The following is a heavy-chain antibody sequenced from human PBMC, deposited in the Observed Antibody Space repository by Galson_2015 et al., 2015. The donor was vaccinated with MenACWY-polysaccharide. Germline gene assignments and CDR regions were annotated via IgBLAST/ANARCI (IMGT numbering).Heavy chain of an antibody. CDR3: ALEGSL. CDR1: GGSVSSTTDY. Sequence: QVQLQESGPGLVKPSGTLSLTCTVSGGSVSSTTDYWSWLRQPPGKGLEWIGFMSSNGGANRNPSPKSRVTISIDTSKNQFSLRLNSVTAADTAMYYCALEGSLWGQGTLVTVSS. J-gene: IGHJ4*02. D-gene: IGHD2-15*01. V-gene: IGHV4-61*01. CDR2: MSSNGGA.